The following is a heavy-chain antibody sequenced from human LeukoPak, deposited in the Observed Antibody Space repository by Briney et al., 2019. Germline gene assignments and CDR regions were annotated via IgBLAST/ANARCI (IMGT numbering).Heavy chain of an antibody. CDR2: IYPGDYDT. Sequence: GESLKISCSASGNSLSSNWIGWVRQMPGKGLEWRGVIYPGDYDTRYSPSFQGQVAMSADKSISTAYLQWSSLKASDSAMYYCGRGGYSGYEFDYWGQGTLVTVSS. CDR3: GRGGYSGYEFDY. D-gene: IGHD5-12*01. CDR1: GNSLSSNW. J-gene: IGHJ4*02. V-gene: IGHV5-51*01.